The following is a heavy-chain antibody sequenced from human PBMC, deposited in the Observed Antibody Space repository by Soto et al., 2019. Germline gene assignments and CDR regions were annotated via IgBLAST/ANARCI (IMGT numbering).Heavy chain of an antibody. J-gene: IGHJ5*02. CDR1: GYAFRSYW. D-gene: IGHD2-8*02. CDR2: IYPGDSDT. V-gene: IGHV5-51*01. Sequence: LGESLKISCQGSGYAFRSYWIAGVRQMPGKGLEWMGIIYPGDSDTRYSPSFQGQVTISVDKSITTAYLQWSSLKASDTAMYYCARGYCTATICDPWFDPWGQGTLVTVSS. CDR3: ARGYCTATICDPWFDP.